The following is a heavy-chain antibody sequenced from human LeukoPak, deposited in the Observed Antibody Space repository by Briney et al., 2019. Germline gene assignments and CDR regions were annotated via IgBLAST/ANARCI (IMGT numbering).Heavy chain of an antibody. V-gene: IGHV3-23*01. CDR2: ISGSGGST. D-gene: IGHD3-22*01. Sequence: ETLSLTCTVSGGSISSSGYYWGWIRQAPGKGLEWVSAISGSGGSTYYADSVKGRFTISRDNSKNTLYLQMNSLRAEDTAVYYCAKKYYYDSSGYFHYWGQGTLVTVSS. CDR1: GGSISSSGYY. J-gene: IGHJ4*02. CDR3: AKKYYYDSSGYFHY.